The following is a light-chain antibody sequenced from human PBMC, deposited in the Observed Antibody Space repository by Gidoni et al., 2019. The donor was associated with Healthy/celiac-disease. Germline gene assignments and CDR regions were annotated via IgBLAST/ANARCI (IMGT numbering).Light chain of an antibody. CDR3: AAWDDSLNGVV. J-gene: IGLJ2*01. V-gene: IGLV1-44*01. CDR1: SSNIGSNT. CDR2: SNN. Sequence: QSVLTQPPSASGTPGQGVTISCSGSSSNIGSNTVNCYQHLPGTAPKLLIYSNNQRPSGVPDRFSGSKSGTSASLAISGLQSEDEADYYCAAWDDSLNGVVFGGGTKLTVL.